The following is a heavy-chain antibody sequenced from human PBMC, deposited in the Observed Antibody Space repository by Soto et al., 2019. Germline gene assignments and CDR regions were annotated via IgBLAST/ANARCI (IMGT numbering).Heavy chain of an antibody. V-gene: IGHV4-39*01. Sequence: SETLSLTCTVSGGSISSSSYYWGWIRQPPGKGLEWIGSIYYSGSTYYNPSLKSRVTISVDTSKNQFSLKLSSVTAADTAVYYCARQYCGGDCSRLDYYGMDVWGQGTTVT. CDR2: IYYSGST. CDR3: ARQYCGGDCSRLDYYGMDV. D-gene: IGHD2-21*02. J-gene: IGHJ6*02. CDR1: GGSISSSSYY.